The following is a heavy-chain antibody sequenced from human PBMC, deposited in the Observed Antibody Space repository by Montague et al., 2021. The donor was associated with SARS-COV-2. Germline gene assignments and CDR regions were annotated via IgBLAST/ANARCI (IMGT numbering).Heavy chain of an antibody. J-gene: IGHJ4*02. CDR1: GFTFGGYA. CDR2: ISFDGSNA. Sequence: SLRLSCAASGFTFGGYAMHWVRQAPGKGLEWVAVISFDGSNAWYADSVKGRFTISRDNSKNTVYLQMNSLRAEDTAVYYCARGGVWVGVDNSDYWGQGTLVTVSS. D-gene: IGHD3-10*01. V-gene: IGHV3-30*04. CDR3: ARGGVWVGVDNSDY.